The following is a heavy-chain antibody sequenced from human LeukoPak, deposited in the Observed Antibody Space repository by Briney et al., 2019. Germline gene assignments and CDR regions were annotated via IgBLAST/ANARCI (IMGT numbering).Heavy chain of an antibody. CDR3: ARGRYCSSTSCYIPHDAFDI. CDR1: GGSISSGDYY. Sequence: SETLSLTCTVSGGSISSGDYYWSWIRQPPGKGLEWIGYIYYSGSTYYNPSLKSRVTISVDTSKNQFSLKLSSMTAADTAVYYCARGRYCSSTSCYIPHDAFDIWGQGTMVTVSS. J-gene: IGHJ3*02. V-gene: IGHV4-30-4*08. CDR2: IYYSGST. D-gene: IGHD2-2*02.